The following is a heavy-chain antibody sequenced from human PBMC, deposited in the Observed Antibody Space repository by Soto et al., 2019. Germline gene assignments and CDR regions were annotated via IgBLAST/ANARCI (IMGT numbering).Heavy chain of an antibody. CDR3: AKDAIHVLLGYTYGAGGMDV. CDR2: ISWNSGDI. D-gene: IGHD5-18*01. Sequence: EVQLVESGGDLVQPGRSLRLSCAASGFTFDDYAMHWVRLAPGKGLEWVSGISWNSGDIYSADSVKGRFTISRDNAKNSLYLQMNSLRPDDTAMYYCAKDAIHVLLGYTYGAGGMDVWGQGTTVTVSS. CDR1: GFTFDDYA. J-gene: IGHJ6*02. V-gene: IGHV3-9*01.